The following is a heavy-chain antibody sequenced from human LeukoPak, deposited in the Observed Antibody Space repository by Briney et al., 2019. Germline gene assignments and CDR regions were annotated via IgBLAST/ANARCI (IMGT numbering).Heavy chain of an antibody. V-gene: IGHV5-51*01. J-gene: IGHJ6*03. D-gene: IGHD3-10*01. CDR3: ARYDYYGSGSYYYMDV. Sequence: GESLKISCKGSGYSFTSYWIGWVRQMPGKGLEWMGIIHPGDSDTRYSPSFQGQVTISADKSISTAYLQWSSLKASDTAMYYCARYDYYGSGSYYYMDVWGKGTTVTVSS. CDR2: IHPGDSDT. CDR1: GYSFTSYW.